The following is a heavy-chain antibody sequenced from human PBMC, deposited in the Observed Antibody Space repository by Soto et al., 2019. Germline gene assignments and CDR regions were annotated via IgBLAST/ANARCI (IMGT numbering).Heavy chain of an antibody. D-gene: IGHD6-13*01. J-gene: IGHJ6*02. CDR2: IYWDDDK. Sequence: SGPTLVNPTQTLTLTCTFSGFSLSTSGVGVGWIRQPPGKALEWLALIYWDDDKRYSPSLKSRLTITKDTSKNQVVLTMTNMDPVDTATYYCARMRAAAGTFYYYGMDVWGQGTTVTVSS. CDR1: GFSLSTSGVG. V-gene: IGHV2-5*02. CDR3: ARMRAAAGTFYYYGMDV.